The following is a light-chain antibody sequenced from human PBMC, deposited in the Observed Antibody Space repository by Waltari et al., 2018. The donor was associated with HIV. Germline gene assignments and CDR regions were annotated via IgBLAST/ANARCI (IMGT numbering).Light chain of an antibody. V-gene: IGLV2-14*03. CDR3: SSYTASGSVI. J-gene: IGLJ2*01. CDR1: TINYNS. Sequence: QSALTQPASVSGSPGQSVTISCTGPTINYNSVSWYQQHPAKAPQLIIFEGTYRPSGVLTRYSGSKSGNTAFLTISGLQGEDEAHYYCSSYTASGSVIFGGGTNLTVL. CDR2: EGT.